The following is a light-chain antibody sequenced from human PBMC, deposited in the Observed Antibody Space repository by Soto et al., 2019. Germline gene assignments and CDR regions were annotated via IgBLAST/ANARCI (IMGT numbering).Light chain of an antibody. CDR2: RNN. CDR3: GTWYDSSWV. J-gene: IGLJ3*02. CDR1: SSNIGSNF. Sequence: QSVLTQPPSASGTPGQRVTISCSGSSSNIGSNFVYWYQHLPGTAPKLLIYRNNQRPSGVPDRFSGSKSGTSASLAISGLRSEDEADYFCGTWYDSSWVFGGGTKLTVL. V-gene: IGLV1-47*01.